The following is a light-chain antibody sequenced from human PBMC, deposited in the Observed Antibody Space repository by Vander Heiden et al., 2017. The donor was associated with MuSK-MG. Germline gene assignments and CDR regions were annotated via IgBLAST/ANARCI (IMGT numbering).Light chain of an antibody. V-gene: IGKV3-20*01. CDR1: QSVSSSY. J-gene: IGKJ5*01. CDR2: GAS. CDR3: QQNGSSPIT. Sequence: EIVLTQSPGTLSLSPGERATLSCRASQSVSSSYLAWYQQKPGQAPRLLIYGASSRATGIPDRFSGSGSGTDFTLTISRLEPEDFAVYYCQQNGSSPITFGQGTRLEMK.